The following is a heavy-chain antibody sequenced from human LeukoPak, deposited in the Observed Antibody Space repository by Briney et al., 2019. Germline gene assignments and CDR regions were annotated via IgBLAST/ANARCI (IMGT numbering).Heavy chain of an antibody. CDR2: ISYDGSNK. V-gene: IGHV3-30*18. D-gene: IGHD3-3*01. CDR1: GFTFSSYG. J-gene: IGHJ3*02. CDR3: AKDDFTIFGVANSRHI. Sequence: PGRSLRLSCAASGFTFSSYGMHWVRQAPGKGLEWVAVISYDGSNKYYADSVKGRFTISRDNSKNTLYLQMNSLRAEDTAVYYCAKDDFTIFGVANSRHIWGQGTMVTVSS.